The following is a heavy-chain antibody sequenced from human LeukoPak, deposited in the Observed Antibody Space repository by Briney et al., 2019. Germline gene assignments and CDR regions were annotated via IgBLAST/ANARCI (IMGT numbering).Heavy chain of an antibody. CDR3: ARDPSNTSGWKTWFDT. Sequence: ASVKVSCKASGFMFTKYGISWVRQAPGQGLEWVGWISGYNGDTNYAQKLQGRVTMTTDTSTSTAYMELRSLRSDDTAVYYCARDPSNTSGWKTWFDTRRQGTLVTVSS. J-gene: IGHJ5*02. V-gene: IGHV1-18*01. D-gene: IGHD6-19*01. CDR2: ISGYNGDT. CDR1: GFMFTKYG.